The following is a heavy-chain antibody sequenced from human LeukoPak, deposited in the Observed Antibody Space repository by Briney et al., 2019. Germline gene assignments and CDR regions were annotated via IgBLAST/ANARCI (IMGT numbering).Heavy chain of an antibody. V-gene: IGHV3-21*01. Sequence: GGSLRLSCAASGFTFSSYSMNWVRQAPGKGLEWVSSISSSSSYIYYADSVKGRFTISRDNAKNSLYLQMNRLRAEDTAVYYCARARNLGYCSTAGCYEFDYWGQGTLVTVSS. D-gene: IGHD2-2*03. J-gene: IGHJ4*02. CDR3: ARARNLGYCSTAGCYEFDY. CDR2: ISSSSSYI. CDR1: GFTFSSYS.